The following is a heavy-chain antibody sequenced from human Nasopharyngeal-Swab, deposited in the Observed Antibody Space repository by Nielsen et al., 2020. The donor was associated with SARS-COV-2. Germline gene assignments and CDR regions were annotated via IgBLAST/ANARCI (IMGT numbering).Heavy chain of an antibody. Sequence: SETLSLTCAVYGGSFSGYYWSWIRQPPGKGLEWIGEINHSGSTNYNPSLKSRVTISVGTSKNQFSLKLNSVTAADTAVYYCARASTVTTFFDLWGRGTLVTVSS. CDR1: GGSFSGYY. J-gene: IGHJ2*01. CDR2: INHSGST. CDR3: ARASTVTTFFDL. D-gene: IGHD4-17*01. V-gene: IGHV4-34*01.